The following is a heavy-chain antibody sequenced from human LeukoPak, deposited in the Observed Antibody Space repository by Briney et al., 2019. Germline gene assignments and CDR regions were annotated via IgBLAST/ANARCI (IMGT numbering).Heavy chain of an antibody. CDR3: ARDFGSGYSGYGGDY. CDR2: IYSGGST. Sequence: GGSLRLSCAASGFTVSSNYMSWVRQAPGKGLEWVSIIYSGGSTYYADSVKGRFTISRDNAKNSLYLQMNSLRAEDTAVYYCARDFGSGYSGYGGDYWGQGTLVTVSS. CDR1: GFTVSSNY. J-gene: IGHJ4*02. V-gene: IGHV3-53*01. D-gene: IGHD5-12*01.